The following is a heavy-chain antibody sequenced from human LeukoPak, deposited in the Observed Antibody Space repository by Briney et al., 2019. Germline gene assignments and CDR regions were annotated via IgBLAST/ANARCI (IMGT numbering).Heavy chain of an antibody. V-gene: IGHV3-74*01. D-gene: IGHD5-12*01. Sequence: PGGSLRLSCAASGFTFSNYWMHWVRQAPGKGLVXVSRISSDGSSTSYADSVKGRFTISRDNAKNTLYLQMNSLRAEDTAVYYCARTAYSDYSLGFWGQGTLVTVSS. CDR1: GFTFSNYW. CDR3: ARTAYSDYSLGF. CDR2: ISSDGSST. J-gene: IGHJ4*02.